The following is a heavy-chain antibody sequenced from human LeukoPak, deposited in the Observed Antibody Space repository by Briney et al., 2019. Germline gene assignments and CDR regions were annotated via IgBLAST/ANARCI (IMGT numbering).Heavy chain of an antibody. V-gene: IGHV3-11*05. CDR3: ARGRGSGWYVDY. Sequence: GGSLRLSCAASGFTFSDYYMTWIRQALRKGLDRVSYISSSSGYTNYADSVKGRFTISRDNAKNSLYLQLNSLRAEDTALYYCARGRGSGWYVDYWGQGTLVTVSS. D-gene: IGHD6-19*01. CDR2: ISSSSGYT. CDR1: GFTFSDYY. J-gene: IGHJ4*02.